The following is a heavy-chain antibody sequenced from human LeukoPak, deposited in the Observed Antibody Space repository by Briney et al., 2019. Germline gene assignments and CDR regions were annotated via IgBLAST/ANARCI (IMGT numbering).Heavy chain of an antibody. J-gene: IGHJ4*02. CDR3: AKSQISNWFGELLHVGYCSGGSCVADDY. CDR2: ISWNSGSI. CDR1: GFTFDDYA. V-gene: IGHV3-9*01. D-gene: IGHD2-15*01. Sequence: PGGSLRLSCAASGFTFDDYAMHWVRQAPGKGLEWVSGISWNSGSIGYADSVKGRFTISRDDAKNSLYLQMNSLRAEDTALYYCAKSQISNWFGELLHVGYCSGGSCVADDYWGQGTLVTVSS.